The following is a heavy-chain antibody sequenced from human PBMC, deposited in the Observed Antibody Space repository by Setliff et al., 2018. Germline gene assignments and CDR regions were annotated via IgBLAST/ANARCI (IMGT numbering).Heavy chain of an antibody. Sequence: ASVKVSCKASGYIFTSYGISWVRQAPGQGLEWMGWISAYNGNTNSAHKLQGRVTMTTDTSTSTAYRELRSLRSDDTAVYSCASVSEAAAAGFDYWGQGTLVTVSS. V-gene: IGHV1-18*01. CDR1: GYIFTSYG. J-gene: IGHJ4*02. CDR3: ASVSEAAAAGFDY. CDR2: ISAYNGNT. D-gene: IGHD6-13*01.